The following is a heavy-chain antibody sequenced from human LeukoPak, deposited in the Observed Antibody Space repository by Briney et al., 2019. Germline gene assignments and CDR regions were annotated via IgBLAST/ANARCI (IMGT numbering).Heavy chain of an antibody. CDR2: MNPNSGNT. CDR3: ARPPYSSSWYGD. V-gene: IGHV1-8*03. J-gene: IGHJ4*02. Sequence: ASVKVSCKASGYTFTSYDINWVRQATGQGLEWMGWMNPNSGNTGYAQKFQGRVTITRNTSISTAYMELSSLRSEDTAVYYCARPPYSSSWYGDWGQGTLVTVSS. CDR1: GYTFTSYD. D-gene: IGHD6-13*01.